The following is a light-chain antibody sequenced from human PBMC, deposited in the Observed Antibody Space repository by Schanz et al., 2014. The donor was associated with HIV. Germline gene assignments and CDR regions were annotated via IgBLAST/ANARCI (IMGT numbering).Light chain of an antibody. J-gene: IGLJ3*02. Sequence: QSVLTQPASVSGSPGQSITISCTGTSSDVGGSDSVSWFQQNPGKAPRLLIYDVTNRPSGVSHRFSGSKSGNTASLTISGLQAEDEADYYCSSYTSTSTRVFGGGTKLTVL. CDR3: SSYTSTSTRV. CDR2: DVT. V-gene: IGLV2-14*03. CDR1: SSDVGGSDS.